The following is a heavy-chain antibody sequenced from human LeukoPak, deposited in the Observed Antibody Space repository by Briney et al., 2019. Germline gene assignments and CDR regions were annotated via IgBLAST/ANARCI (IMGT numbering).Heavy chain of an antibody. D-gene: IGHD6-19*01. J-gene: IGHJ4*02. CDR2: IIPIFGTA. CDR3: ARAPSGWNYYFDY. CDR1: GGTFSSYA. V-gene: IGHV1-69*13. Sequence: SVKVSCTASGGTFSSYAISWVRQAPGQGLEWMGGIIPIFGTANYAQKFQGRVTITADESTSTAYMELSSLRSEDTAVYYCARAPSGWNYYFDYWGQGTLVTVSS.